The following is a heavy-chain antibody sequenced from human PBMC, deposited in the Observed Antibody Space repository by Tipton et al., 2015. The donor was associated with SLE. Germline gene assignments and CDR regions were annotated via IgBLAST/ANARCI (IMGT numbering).Heavy chain of an antibody. CDR2: IHYSGNG. Sequence: TLSLTCSVSGGSISSSSHYWGWIRQPPGKGLEWIGSIHYSGNGYYNASLKSRVTISADTSKNQFSLRLSSVTAADTAVYYCARRHYSGPFDSWGQGTLVTVSS. V-gene: IGHV4-39*07. CDR1: GGSISSSSHY. J-gene: IGHJ4*02. CDR3: ARRHYSGPFDS. D-gene: IGHD5-12*01.